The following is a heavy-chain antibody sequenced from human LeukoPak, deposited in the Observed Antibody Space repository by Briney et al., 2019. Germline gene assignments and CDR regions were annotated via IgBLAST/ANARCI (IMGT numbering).Heavy chain of an antibody. V-gene: IGHV4-59*01. CDR3: ARQESVLMVYAIQGNWFDP. J-gene: IGHJ5*02. CDR2: IYYSGST. D-gene: IGHD2-8*01. Sequence: SETLSLTCTVSGGSISSYYWSWIRQPPGKGLEWIGYIYYSGSTNYNPSLKSRVTISVDTSKNQFSLKLSSVTAADTAVYYCARQESVLMVYAIQGNWFDPWGQGTLVTVSS. CDR1: GGSISSYY.